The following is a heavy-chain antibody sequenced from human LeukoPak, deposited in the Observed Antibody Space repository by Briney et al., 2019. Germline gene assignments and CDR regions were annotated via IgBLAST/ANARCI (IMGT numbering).Heavy chain of an antibody. J-gene: IGHJ6*03. V-gene: IGHV4-39*07. CDR3: AASSGPLFTYHMDV. Sequence: SETLSLTCSVSGGSIRSSDDYWGFVRQTPGKGLEWMGSIYYTGSSHYNPSLKSRATISVDTSKNQFSLKLTSVTAADTAVYTRAASSGPLFTYHMDVWGKGTTVTVSS. CDR1: GGSIRSSDDY. D-gene: IGHD3-22*01. CDR2: IYYTGSS.